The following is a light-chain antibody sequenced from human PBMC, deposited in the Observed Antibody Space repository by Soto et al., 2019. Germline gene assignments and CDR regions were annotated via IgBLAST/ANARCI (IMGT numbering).Light chain of an antibody. Sequence: EIALTQSPGTLSLSPGERATLSCGASQSISSSYLAWYQHKPGQAPRLLLYGASNRATGIPDRFSGSGSGTDFTLTISRLEPEDFAVYYCQHYGSSPTFGQGTKVDIK. CDR3: QHYGSSPT. CDR2: GAS. J-gene: IGKJ1*01. V-gene: IGKV3-20*01. CDR1: QSISSSY.